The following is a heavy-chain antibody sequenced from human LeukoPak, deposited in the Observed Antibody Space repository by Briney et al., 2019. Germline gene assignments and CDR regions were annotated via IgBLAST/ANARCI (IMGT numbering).Heavy chain of an antibody. CDR3: AGSSSWVPAVFDY. J-gene: IGHJ4*02. V-gene: IGHV3-7*01. CDR1: GFTFSSYW. CDR2: IKQDGSEK. Sequence: PGGSLRLSCAASGFTFSSYWMSWVRQAPGKGLEWVANIKQDGSEKYYVDPVKGRFTISRDNAKNSLYLQMNSLRAEDTAVYYCAGSSSWVPAVFDYWGQGTLVTVSS. D-gene: IGHD6-13*01.